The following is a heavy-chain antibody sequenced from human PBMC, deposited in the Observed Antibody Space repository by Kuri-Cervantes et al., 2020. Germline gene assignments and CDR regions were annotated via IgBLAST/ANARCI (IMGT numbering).Heavy chain of an antibody. CDR3: AREVPVLYDYVWGSYRYGNWFDP. CDR2: IYYSGTT. CDR1: GGSISSYY. D-gene: IGHD3-16*02. V-gene: IGHV4-59*01. Sequence: GSLRLSCTVSGGSISSYYWSWIRQPPGKGLEWIGYIYYSGTTNYNPSLKSRVTISVDTSKNQFSLKLSSVTAADTAVYYCAREVPVLYDYVWGSYRYGNWFDPWGQGTLVTVSS. J-gene: IGHJ5*02.